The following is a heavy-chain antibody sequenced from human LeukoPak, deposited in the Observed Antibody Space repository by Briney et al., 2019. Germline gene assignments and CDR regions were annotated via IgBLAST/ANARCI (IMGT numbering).Heavy chain of an antibody. CDR2: IYTNGST. Sequence: SETLSLTCTVSGGSISSYYWSWIRQPAGKGLEWIGRIYTNGSTNYNPSLKSRVTMSVDTSKNQFSLKLSSVTAADTAVYYCARDDNYDFWSGSWFDPWGQGTLVTVSS. D-gene: IGHD3-3*01. CDR1: GGSISSYY. V-gene: IGHV4-4*07. J-gene: IGHJ5*02. CDR3: ARDDNYDFWSGSWFDP.